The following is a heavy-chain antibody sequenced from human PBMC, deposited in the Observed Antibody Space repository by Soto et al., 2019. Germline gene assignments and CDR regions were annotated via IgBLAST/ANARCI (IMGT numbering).Heavy chain of an antibody. CDR2: IIPILGIA. V-gene: IGHV1-69*04. J-gene: IGHJ4*02. D-gene: IGHD3-22*01. Sequence: SVKVSCKASGGTFSSYTISWVRQAPGQGLEWMGRIIPILGIANYAQKFQGRVTITADKSTSTAYMELSSLRSDDTAVYYCARDEYYDSSGPSAPDYWGQGTLVTVSS. CDR1: GGTFSSYT. CDR3: ARDEYYDSSGPSAPDY.